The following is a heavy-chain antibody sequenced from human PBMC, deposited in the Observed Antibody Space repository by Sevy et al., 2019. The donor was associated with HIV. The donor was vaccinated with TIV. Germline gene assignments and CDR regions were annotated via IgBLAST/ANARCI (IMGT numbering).Heavy chain of an antibody. Sequence: GESLKISCKASGYSFTTYWIGWVRQMPGKGLHWMGSIYPGDSDTIYSPSFQGHVSISADKSVTTAYLQWNSLQASDTAIYYCARLGNNEEGAFDIWGQGTMVTVSS. CDR2: IYPGDSDT. D-gene: IGHD2-8*01. CDR3: ARLGNNEEGAFDI. CDR1: GYSFTTYW. V-gene: IGHV5-51*01. J-gene: IGHJ3*02.